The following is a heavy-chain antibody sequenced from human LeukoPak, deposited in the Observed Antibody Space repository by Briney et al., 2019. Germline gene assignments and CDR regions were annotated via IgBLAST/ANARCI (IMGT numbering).Heavy chain of an antibody. CDR1: GGSISSYY. CDR3: ARHRAKAFDI. J-gene: IGHJ3*02. Sequence: SETLSLTCTVSGGSISSYYWSWIRQPPGKGLGWIGYIYTSGSTNYNPSLKSRVTISVDTSKNQFSLKLSSVTAADTAVYYCARHRAKAFDIWGQGTMVTVSS. V-gene: IGHV4-4*09. CDR2: IYTSGST. D-gene: IGHD3-10*01.